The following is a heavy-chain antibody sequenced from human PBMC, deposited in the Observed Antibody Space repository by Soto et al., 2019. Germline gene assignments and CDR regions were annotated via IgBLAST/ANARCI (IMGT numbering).Heavy chain of an antibody. V-gene: IGHV4-59*01. CDR2: IYYSGST. D-gene: IGHD6-19*01. CDR3: ARGVAVAGNHWFDP. Sequence: SETLSVTCTVSGGSISSYYWSWIRQPPGKGLEWIGYIYYSGSTNYNPSLKSRVTISVDTSKNQFSLKLSSVTAADTAVYYCARGVAVAGNHWFDPCGQGTLVTVSS. J-gene: IGHJ5*02. CDR1: GGSISSYY.